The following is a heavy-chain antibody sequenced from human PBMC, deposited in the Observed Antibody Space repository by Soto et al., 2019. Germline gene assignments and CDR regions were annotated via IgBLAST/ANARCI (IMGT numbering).Heavy chain of an antibody. V-gene: IGHV1-69*08. Sequence: QVQLVQSGAEVKKPGSSVKVSCKASGGTFSSYSISWVRQAPGQGLEWMGRIIPILGIANYAQKFQGRVTMTADKSTSTDYMELSCLRSEDTDVYYCAKDDYYDSSGYSLYWGQGTLVTVSS. D-gene: IGHD3-22*01. CDR3: AKDDYYDSSGYSLY. CDR2: IIPILGIA. CDR1: GGTFSSYS. J-gene: IGHJ4*02.